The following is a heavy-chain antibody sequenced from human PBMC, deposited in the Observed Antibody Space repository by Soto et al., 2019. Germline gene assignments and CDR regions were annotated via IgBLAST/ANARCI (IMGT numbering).Heavy chain of an antibody. CDR1: GGSISSRYYY. J-gene: IGHJ4*02. V-gene: IGHV4-31*03. CDR2: IYYSGTT. CDR3: ARVPIRDEYGDYVDY. Sequence: QVQLQESGPGLVKPSQTLSLTCTVSGGSISSRYYYWSWIRQHPGKGLTWIGYIYYSGTTYYNPSLKSRVSISVDTSKNQFSLKLSSVTVADTAVYYCARVPIRDEYGDYVDYWGQGTLVTVSS. D-gene: IGHD4-17*01.